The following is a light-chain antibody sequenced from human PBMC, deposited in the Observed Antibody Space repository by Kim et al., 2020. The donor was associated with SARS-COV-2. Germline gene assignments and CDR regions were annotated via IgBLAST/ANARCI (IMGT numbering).Light chain of an antibody. V-gene: IGKV3-11*01. J-gene: IGKJ4*01. CDR3: QQRLSWPLT. Sequence: LSPGEGATLSCRASQNIGSNLAWYQHKHGQAPRLLIYDVSNRATGTPVRFSGSGSGTDFTLTISSLEPEDFAVYYCQQRLSWPLTFGGGTKVDIK. CDR1: QNIGSN. CDR2: DVS.